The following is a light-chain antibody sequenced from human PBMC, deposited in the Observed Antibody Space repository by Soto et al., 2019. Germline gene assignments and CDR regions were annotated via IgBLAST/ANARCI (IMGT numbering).Light chain of an antibody. CDR2: GAS. J-gene: IGKJ2*01. CDR3: QHYNYWPYT. V-gene: IGKV3-15*01. Sequence: EIVMTQSPATLSVSPGERAALSCRASQSVSSYLAWYQQRPGQPPRLLLYGASTRAAGIPARFSGSGSGTEFTLTINSLKSEDFAVYYCQHYNYWPYTFGQGTKLESK. CDR1: QSVSSY.